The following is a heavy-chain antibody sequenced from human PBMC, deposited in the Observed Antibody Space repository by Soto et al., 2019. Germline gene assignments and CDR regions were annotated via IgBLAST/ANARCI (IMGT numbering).Heavy chain of an antibody. Sequence: APVKASCKASGYTFTSYGMSWVRQAPGQGLEWMGWISAYNGNTNYAQKLQGRVTMTTDTSTSTAYMELRSLRSDDTAVYYCARVHHPYGAYFDYWGQGTLVTVSS. J-gene: IGHJ4*02. V-gene: IGHV1-18*01. CDR3: ARVHHPYGAYFDY. CDR2: ISAYNGNT. CDR1: GYTFTSYG. D-gene: IGHD4-17*01.